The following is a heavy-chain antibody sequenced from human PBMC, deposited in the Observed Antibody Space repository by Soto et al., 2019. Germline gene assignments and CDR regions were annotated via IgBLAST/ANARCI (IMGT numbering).Heavy chain of an antibody. J-gene: IGHJ6*02. CDR2: INPNSGGT. CDR1: GYTFTGYY. V-gene: IGHV1-2*04. CDR3: ARDGTEAAAGTHYYYYGMDV. D-gene: IGHD6-13*01. Sequence: ASVKVSCKASGYTFTGYYMHWVRQAPGQGLEWMGWINPNSGGTNYAQKFQGWVTMTRDTSISTAYMELSRLRSDDTAVYYCARDGTEAAAGTHYYYYGMDVWGQGTTVTVSS.